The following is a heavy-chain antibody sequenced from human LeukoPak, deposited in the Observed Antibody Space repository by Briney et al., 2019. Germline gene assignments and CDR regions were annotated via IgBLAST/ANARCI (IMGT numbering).Heavy chain of an antibody. CDR2: IKQDGSEK. V-gene: IGHV3-7*01. D-gene: IGHD1-26*01. Sequence: GGSLRLSCAASGFTFSSYWMSWVRQAPGKGLEWVANIKQDGSEKYYVDSVKGRFTISRDNAKNSLYLQMNSLRAEDTAVYYCARMGGSRGNWFDPWGQGTLVTVSS. J-gene: IGHJ5*02. CDR1: GFTFSSYW. CDR3: ARMGGSRGNWFDP.